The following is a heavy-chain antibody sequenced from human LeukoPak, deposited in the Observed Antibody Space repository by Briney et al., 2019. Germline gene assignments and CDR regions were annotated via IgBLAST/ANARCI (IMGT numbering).Heavy chain of an antibody. CDR1: GGSISSGNW. D-gene: IGHD3-10*01. CDR3: ARDREYYFYGMDV. CDR2: IHHSGST. Sequence: SGTLSLTCAVSGGSISSGNWWSWVRQSPGKGLEWIGEIHHSGSTKYNPSLKSRLTMSVDKSKNQFSLKLSSVTAADTAVYYCARDREYYFYGMDVWGRGTTVTVSS. V-gene: IGHV4-4*02. J-gene: IGHJ6*02.